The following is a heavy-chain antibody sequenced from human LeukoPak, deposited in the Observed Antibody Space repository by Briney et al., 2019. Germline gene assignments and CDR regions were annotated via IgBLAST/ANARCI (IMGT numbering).Heavy chain of an antibody. CDR2: INHGGST. CDR3: ARRLRRAAAGIGAFDI. D-gene: IGHD6-13*01. V-gene: IGHV4-34*01. J-gene: IGHJ3*02. CDR1: GGSFSGYY. Sequence: SETLSLTCAVYGGSFSGYYWSRIRQPPGKGLEWIGEINHGGSTNYNPSLKSRVTISVDTSKNQFSLKLSSVTAADTAVYYCARRLRRAAAGIGAFDIWGQGTMVTVSS.